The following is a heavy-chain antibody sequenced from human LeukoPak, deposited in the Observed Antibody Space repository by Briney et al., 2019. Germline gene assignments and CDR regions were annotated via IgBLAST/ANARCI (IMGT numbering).Heavy chain of an antibody. D-gene: IGHD3-16*01. J-gene: IGHJ3*02. V-gene: IGHV3-7*01. CDR3: ARSGGNIYDWALDI. CDR2: INPHGTEK. Sequence: QPGGSLKLSCAGSGFTLNTYYMSWVRQAPGKGLEWAANINPHGTEKFYVDSLKGRLTISRDNGKNLVYLQMNSLRAEDTAVYYCARSGGNIYDWALDIWGQGTMVTVSS. CDR1: GFTLNTYY.